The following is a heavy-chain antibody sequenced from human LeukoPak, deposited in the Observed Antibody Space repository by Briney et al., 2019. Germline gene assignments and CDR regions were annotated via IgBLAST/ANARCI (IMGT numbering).Heavy chain of an antibody. V-gene: IGHV1-8*01. J-gene: IGHJ6*03. Sequence: GASVKVSCKASGYTFTSYDINWVRQATGQGLEWMGWMNPNSGNTGYAQKFQGRVTMTRNTSISTAYMELSSLRSEDTAVYYCARGMYSSGWDHYYYYYYMDVWGKGTTVTISS. CDR2: MNPNSGNT. CDR3: ARGMYSSGWDHYYYYYYMDV. D-gene: IGHD6-19*01. CDR1: GYTFTSYD.